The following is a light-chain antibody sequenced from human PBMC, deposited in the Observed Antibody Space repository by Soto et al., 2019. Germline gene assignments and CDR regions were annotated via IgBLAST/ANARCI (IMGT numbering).Light chain of an antibody. CDR2: GAS. Sequence: EIVLTQSPGTLSLSPGERATLSCRASQSVSSSYLAWYQQKPGQAPRLLIHGASSRATGIPDRFSGSGSGTDFTLTISRLEPEDFAVYYFQQYCSSIFTFGPGTNVDIK. J-gene: IGKJ3*01. CDR3: QQYCSSIFT. V-gene: IGKV3-20*01. CDR1: QSVSSSY.